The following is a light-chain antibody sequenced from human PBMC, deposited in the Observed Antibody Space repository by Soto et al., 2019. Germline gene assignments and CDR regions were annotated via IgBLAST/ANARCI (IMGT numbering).Light chain of an antibody. CDR2: GTS. J-gene: IGKJ1*01. Sequence: TQSPATLSVSPGERATLSCRASQNIRDNLAWYQQRPGQAPRLLIYGTSTRATGVPARFSGRGFGTDFTLTIHRLQSEDFAIYYCQQYHNLWTFGQGTKVDI. CDR3: QQYHNLWT. V-gene: IGKV3-15*01. CDR1: QNIRDN.